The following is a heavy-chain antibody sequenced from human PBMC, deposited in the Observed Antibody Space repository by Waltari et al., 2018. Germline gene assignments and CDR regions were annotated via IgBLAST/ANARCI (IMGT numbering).Heavy chain of an antibody. D-gene: IGHD4-17*01. Sequence: EVQLVESGGGLVQPGRSLRLSCAASGFTFDDYAMHWGRQAPGKGLEWVSGISWNSGSIGYADSVKGRFTISRDNAKNSLYLQMNNLRAEDTGVYYCVRALTTPNDYWGRGTLVTVSS. CDR2: ISWNSGSI. CDR3: VRALTTPNDY. V-gene: IGHV3-9*01. CDR1: GFTFDDYA. J-gene: IGHJ4*02.